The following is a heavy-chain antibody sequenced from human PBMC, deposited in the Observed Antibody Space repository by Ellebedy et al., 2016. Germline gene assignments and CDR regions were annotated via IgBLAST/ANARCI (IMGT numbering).Heavy chain of an antibody. CDR3: ARQKYYDILTGYRYGMDV. CDR2: IYYSGST. V-gene: IGHV4-61*01. CDR1: GGSVSSGSYY. D-gene: IGHD3-9*01. Sequence: SETLSLXXTVSGGSVSSGSYYWSWIRQPPGKGLEWIGYIYYSGSTNYNPSLKSRVTISVDTSKNQFSLKLSSVTAADTAVYYCARQKYYDILTGYRYGMDVWGQGTTVTVSS. J-gene: IGHJ6*02.